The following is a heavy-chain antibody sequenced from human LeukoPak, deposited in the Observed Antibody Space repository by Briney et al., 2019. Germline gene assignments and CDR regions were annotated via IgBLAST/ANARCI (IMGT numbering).Heavy chain of an antibody. CDR1: GGSFSGYY. Sequence: SETLSLTCAVCGGSFSGYYWSWIRQPPGKGLEWIGEINHSGSTNYNPSLKSRVTISVDTSKNQFSLKLSSVTAADTAVYYCASYGMDVWGQGTTVTVSS. CDR2: INHSGST. CDR3: ASYGMDV. V-gene: IGHV4-34*01. J-gene: IGHJ6*02.